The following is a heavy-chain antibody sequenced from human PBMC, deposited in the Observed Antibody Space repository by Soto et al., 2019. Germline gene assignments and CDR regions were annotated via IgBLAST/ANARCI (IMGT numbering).Heavy chain of an antibody. CDR1: GYTFTSYY. CDR3: ARESRAMDV. CDR2: INPSSGGT. J-gene: IGHJ6*02. V-gene: IGHV1-46*01. Sequence: QVQLVQSGAEVKKPGASVKVSCKASGYTFTSYYIHWVRQAPGQGLEWMGIINPSSGGTSYAQKFXXRXTTXRDTSTSTVYMDLSSLRSEDTAVFYCARESRAMDVWGQGTTVTVSS.